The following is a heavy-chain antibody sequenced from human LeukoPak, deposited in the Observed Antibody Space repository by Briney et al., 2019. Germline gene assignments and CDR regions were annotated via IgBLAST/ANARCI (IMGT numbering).Heavy chain of an antibody. D-gene: IGHD3-10*01. J-gene: IGHJ6*02. CDR3: ARDTMVRGVMFYYGMDV. V-gene: IGHV3-30*04. CDR2: ISYDGSNK. CDR1: GFTFSSYA. Sequence: GGSLRLSCAASGFTFSSYAMHWVRQAPGKGLEWVAVISYDGSNKYYADYVKGRFTISRDNSKNTLYLQMNSLRAEDTAVYYCARDTMVRGVMFYYGMDVWGQGTTVTVSS.